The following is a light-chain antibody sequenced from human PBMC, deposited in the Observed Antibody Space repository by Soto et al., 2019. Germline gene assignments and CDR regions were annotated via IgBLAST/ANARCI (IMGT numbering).Light chain of an antibody. V-gene: IGLV3-21*04. CDR1: NIGTKS. CDR2: SDN. Sequence: ELTQSPSVSVAPGKTARITCGGNNIGTKSVHWYQQKPGQAPVLVIYSDNDRPSGIPARFSGSNSGHTATLTISRVEAGDEADYYCQLWDNTGDRVLFGGGTQLTVL. CDR3: QLWDNTGDRVL. J-gene: IGLJ2*01.